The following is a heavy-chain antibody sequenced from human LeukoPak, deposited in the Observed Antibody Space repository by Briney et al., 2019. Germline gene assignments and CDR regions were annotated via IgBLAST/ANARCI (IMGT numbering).Heavy chain of an antibody. D-gene: IGHD4-23*01. CDR3: AADFVGAAGNDSGADKRKDVTPFLHTRHPIGLLHY. CDR2: IVVGSGNT. CDR1: GFTFTSSA. V-gene: IGHV1-58*02. Sequence: ASVKVSCKASGFTFTSSAMQWVRQARGQRLEWIGWIVVGSGNTNYAQKFQERVTITRDMSTSTAYMELSSLRSEDTAVYYCAADFVGAAGNDSGADKRKDVTPFLHTRHPIGLLHYWGQGTLVTVSS. J-gene: IGHJ4*02.